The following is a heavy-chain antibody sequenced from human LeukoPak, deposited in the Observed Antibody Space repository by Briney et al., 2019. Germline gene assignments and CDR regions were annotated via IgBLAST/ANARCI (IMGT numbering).Heavy chain of an antibody. V-gene: IGHV3-33*01. CDR3: ARDRSIAARPWYFDY. CDR2: IWYDGSNK. D-gene: IGHD6-6*01. CDR1: GFTFSSYG. Sequence: PGGSLRLSCAASGFTFSSYGMHWVRQAPGKGLEWVAVIWYDGSNKYYADSVKGRFTISRDNPKNTLYLQMNSLRAEDTAVYYCARDRSIAARPWYFDYWGQGTLVTVSS. J-gene: IGHJ4*02.